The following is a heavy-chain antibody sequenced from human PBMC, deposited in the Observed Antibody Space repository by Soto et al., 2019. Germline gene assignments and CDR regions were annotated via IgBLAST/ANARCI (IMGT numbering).Heavy chain of an antibody. J-gene: IGHJ6*02. CDR2: ISSSSSYT. CDR1: GFTFSDYY. Sequence: QVQLVESGGGLVKPGGSMRLSCAASGFTFSDYYMSWIREAPGKGLEWVSYISSSSSYTNYADSVKGRFTISRDNAKNSLYLQMNSLRAEDTAVYYCARDYYSSSWYWSHGMDVWGQGTTVTVSS. V-gene: IGHV3-11*06. D-gene: IGHD6-13*01. CDR3: ARDYYSSSWYWSHGMDV.